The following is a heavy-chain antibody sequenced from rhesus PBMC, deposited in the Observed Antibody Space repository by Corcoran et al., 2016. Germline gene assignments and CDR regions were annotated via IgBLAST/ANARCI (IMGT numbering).Heavy chain of an antibody. CDR3: ARGASGAGDY. Sequence: EVQLVESGGGLVQPGGSLRLSCVVSGFTFSSSGFPWVRPAPGKGLQCVSAIETNGDTTLYTDSVKGRFSISRENAKNTLYLRMDSLRVEDTAVYYCARGASGAGDYWGQGVLVTVSS. CDR1: GFTFSSSG. CDR2: IETNGDTT. V-gene: IGHV3-22*01. D-gene: IGHD6-31*01. J-gene: IGHJ4*01.